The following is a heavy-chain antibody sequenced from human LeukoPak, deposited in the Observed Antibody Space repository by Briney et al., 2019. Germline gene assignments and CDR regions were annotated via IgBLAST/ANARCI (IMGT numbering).Heavy chain of an antibody. CDR2: ISVSDTT. CDR3: ASPSGSSNY. CDR1: GFTFSNYP. J-gene: IGHJ4*02. V-gene: IGHV3-69-1*01. Sequence: GGSLRLSCAASGFTFSNYPMNWVRQAPGKRLEWISTISVSDTTHYTDSVKGRFTISRDNAKNSLYLQMNSLRAEDTAVYYCASPSGSSNYWGQGTLVTVSS. D-gene: IGHD1-26*01.